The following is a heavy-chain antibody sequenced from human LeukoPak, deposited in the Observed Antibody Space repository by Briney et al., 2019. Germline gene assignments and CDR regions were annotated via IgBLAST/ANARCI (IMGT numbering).Heavy chain of an antibody. Sequence: GGSLRLSCAASGFTFSSYAMSWVRQAPGKGLEWVSAISGSGGSTYYADSVKGRFTISRDNSKNTLYLQMNSLRAEDTAVYYCAKDAKYSSSSLYAFDIWGQGTMVTVSS. CDR1: GFTFSSYA. CDR3: AKDAKYSSSSLYAFDI. D-gene: IGHD6-6*01. V-gene: IGHV3-23*01. J-gene: IGHJ3*02. CDR2: ISGSGGST.